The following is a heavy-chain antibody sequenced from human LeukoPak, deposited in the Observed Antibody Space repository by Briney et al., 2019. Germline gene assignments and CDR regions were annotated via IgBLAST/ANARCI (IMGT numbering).Heavy chain of an antibody. J-gene: IGHJ4*02. CDR1: GFTFSDYA. V-gene: IGHV3-30*18. CDR2: ISYDGRQK. Sequence: PGGSLRLSCAASGFTFSDYAMHWVRQGPGKGLEWVAVISYDGRQKYYGDSAKGRFTISRDNSKNTLYLQMNSLRAEDTALYYCAKDISHREQQPDYWGQGTLVTVSS. D-gene: IGHD6-13*01. CDR3: AKDISHREQQPDY.